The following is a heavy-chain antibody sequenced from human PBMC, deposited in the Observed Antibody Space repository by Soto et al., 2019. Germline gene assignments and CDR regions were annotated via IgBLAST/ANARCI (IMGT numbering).Heavy chain of an antibody. CDR2: IIPIFGTA. Sequence: QVQLVQSGAEVKKPGSSVKVSCKASGGTFSSYAISWVRQAPGQGLEWMGGIIPIFGTANYAQKFQGRVTINADESTSTAYMELSSLRSEDTAVYYCARAAYYDYVWGSYRCDYWGQGTLVTVSS. D-gene: IGHD3-16*02. CDR3: ARAAYYDYVWGSYRCDY. CDR1: GGTFSSYA. V-gene: IGHV1-69*01. J-gene: IGHJ4*02.